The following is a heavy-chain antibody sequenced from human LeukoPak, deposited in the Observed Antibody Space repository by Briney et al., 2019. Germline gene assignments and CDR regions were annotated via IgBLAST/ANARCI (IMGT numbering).Heavy chain of an antibody. CDR3: TTGYCSSTSCYATGAFDI. CDR2: IKSKTDGGTT. V-gene: IGHV3-15*01. J-gene: IGHJ3*02. CDR1: GFTFSNAW. D-gene: IGHD2-2*01. Sequence: GGSLRLSCAASGFTFSNAWMSWVRQAPGKGLEWVGRIKSKTDGGTTDYAAPVKGRFTISRDDSKNTLYLQMNSLKTEDTAVYYCTTGYCSSTSCYATGAFDIWGQGTMVTVSS.